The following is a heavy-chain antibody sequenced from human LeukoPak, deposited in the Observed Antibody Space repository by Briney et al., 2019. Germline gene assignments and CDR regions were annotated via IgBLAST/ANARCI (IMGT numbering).Heavy chain of an antibody. CDR2: ISSSSSYI. CDR3: ARDHAFTMIVVVKSYYYMDA. Sequence: GGSLRLSCAASGFTSDDYAMNWVRQAPGKGLEWVSSISSSSSYIYYADSVKGRFTISRDNATNSLSLQMNSLRAEDTAVYYCARDHAFTMIVVVKSYYYMDAWGKGTTVTVSS. CDR1: GFTSDDYA. J-gene: IGHJ6*03. V-gene: IGHV3-21*01. D-gene: IGHD3-22*01.